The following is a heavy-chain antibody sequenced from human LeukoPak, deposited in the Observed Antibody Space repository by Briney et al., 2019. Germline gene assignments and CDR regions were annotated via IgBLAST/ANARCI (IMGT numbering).Heavy chain of an antibody. J-gene: IGHJ4*02. CDR2: ISYDGNHK. V-gene: IGHV3-30*18. CDR3: AKGELHFNTCSFDY. D-gene: IGHD1-26*01. Sequence: GTSPRLSCAASVFTFSSGMHWVRQAPGKGLEWVAVISYDGNHKYYGDSVKGRFTISRDNSRNTLYLQMDSLKTEDTAVYYCAKGELHFNTCSFDYWGQGTLVTVSS. CDR1: VFTFSSG.